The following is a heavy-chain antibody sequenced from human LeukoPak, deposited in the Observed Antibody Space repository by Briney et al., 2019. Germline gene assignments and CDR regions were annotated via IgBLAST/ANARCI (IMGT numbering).Heavy chain of an antibody. CDR2: INHSGSA. J-gene: IGHJ4*02. CDR1: GGSFSGYY. D-gene: IGHD1-14*01. V-gene: IGHV4-34*01. CDR3: ARGPPQRLTGCYFDY. Sequence: SETLSLTCAVSGGSFSGYYWTWIRQPPGKGLEWIGEINHSGSANYSPSLKSRVTISVDTSKNQFSLKLSSVTAADTAVYYCARGPPQRLTGCYFDYWGQGTLVTVSS.